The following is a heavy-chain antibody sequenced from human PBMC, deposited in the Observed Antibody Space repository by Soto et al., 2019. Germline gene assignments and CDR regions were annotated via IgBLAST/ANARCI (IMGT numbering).Heavy chain of an antibody. J-gene: IGHJ3*01. CDR2: ISSGGVHI. V-gene: IGHV3-21*01. CDR1: GLIFSDVW. Sequence: GGSLRLSCAASGLIFSDVWMTWVRQAPGKGLEWVASISSGGVHIDFADSVKGRFTISRDDVTNSVSLQMDSLRVEDTGIYYCARYDAFKAFDLWGQGTMVTVSS. CDR3: ARYDAFKAFDL. D-gene: IGHD1-1*01.